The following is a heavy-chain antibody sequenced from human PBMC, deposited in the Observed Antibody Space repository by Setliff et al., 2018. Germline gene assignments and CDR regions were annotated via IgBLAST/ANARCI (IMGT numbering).Heavy chain of an antibody. CDR2: ISGSGGST. Sequence: GGSLRLSCAASGFTFSSYAMSWVRQAPGKGLEWVSAISGSGGSTYYADPVKGRLTISRDNSKNTLYLQMNSLRAEDTAVYYCAKRDYYDSSGYLLPYMDVWGKGTTVTVSS. CDR3: AKRDYYDSSGYLLPYMDV. V-gene: IGHV3-23*01. CDR1: GFTFSSYA. D-gene: IGHD3-22*01. J-gene: IGHJ6*03.